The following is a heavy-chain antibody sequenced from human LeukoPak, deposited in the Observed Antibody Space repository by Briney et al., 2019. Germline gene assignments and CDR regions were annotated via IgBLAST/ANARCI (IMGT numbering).Heavy chain of an antibody. V-gene: IGHV3-74*01. J-gene: IGHJ6*02. Sequence: GGSLRLSCTASGFSFSGHWMHWARQLPGKGLVWVSRISPTGSTTSYADPVKGRFTVSRDNAKNTLYLQMNSLRAEDTALYYCAKDRGYSYDYGMDVWGQGTTVTVSS. D-gene: IGHD5-18*01. CDR3: AKDRGYSYDYGMDV. CDR2: ISPTGSTT. CDR1: GFSFSGHW.